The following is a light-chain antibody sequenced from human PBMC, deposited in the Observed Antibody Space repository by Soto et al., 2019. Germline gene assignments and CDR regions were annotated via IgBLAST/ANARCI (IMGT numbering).Light chain of an antibody. CDR2: GAF. J-gene: IGKJ4*01. Sequence: EIVMTQSPATLSVSPGETATLSCRASQSVSYNLAWYQQKPGQGPRLLIYGAFTRSTGIPARFSGSASGPEFTLTISSLQSEDFAVYYCQQYKNWPPLTFGGGTKVEIK. CDR1: QSVSYN. V-gene: IGKV3-15*01. CDR3: QQYKNWPPLT.